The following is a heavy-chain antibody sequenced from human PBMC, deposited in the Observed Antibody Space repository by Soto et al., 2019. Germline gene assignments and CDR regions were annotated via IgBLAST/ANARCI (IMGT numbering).Heavy chain of an antibody. CDR3: ASLSVAGTGYYYYYGMDV. CDR2: INPSGGST. CDR1: GYTFTSYY. D-gene: IGHD6-19*01. J-gene: IGHJ6*02. Sequence: ASVKVSCKASGYTFTSYYMHRVRQAPGQGLEWMGIINPSGGSTSYAQKFQGRVTMTRDTSTSTVYMELSSLRSEDTAVYYCASLSVAGTGYYYYYGMDVWGQGTTVTVSS. V-gene: IGHV1-46*01.